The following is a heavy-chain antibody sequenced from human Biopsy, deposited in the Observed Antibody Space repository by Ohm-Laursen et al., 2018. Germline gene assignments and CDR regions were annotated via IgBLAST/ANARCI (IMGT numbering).Heavy chain of an antibody. V-gene: IGHV1-69*04. Sequence: SVKVSCKASGDTFTKYGIFWVRQAPGQGLEWMGRIIPIVDIVNYAQRFQGRVTMTADKSTSTAYLDLSSLISEDTAVYYCARGGSGSGYYGMDVWGQGTTVTVSS. D-gene: IGHD3-10*01. CDR3: ARGGSGSGYYGMDV. CDR1: GDTFTKYG. J-gene: IGHJ6*02. CDR2: IIPIVDIV.